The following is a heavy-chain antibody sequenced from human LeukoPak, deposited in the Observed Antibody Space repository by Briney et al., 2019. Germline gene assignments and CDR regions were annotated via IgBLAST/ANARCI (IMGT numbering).Heavy chain of an antibody. CDR2: IYYSGST. V-gene: IGHV4-39*07. CDR3: ARESAYYYDSSGYYYAYFQH. D-gene: IGHD3-22*01. CDR1: GGSISSSSYY. J-gene: IGHJ1*01. Sequence: SETLSLTCTVSGGSISSSSYYWGWIRQPPGKGLEWIGSIYYSGSTYYNPSLKSRVTISVDTSKNQFSLKLSSVTAADTAVYYCARESAYYYDSSGYYYAYFQHWGQGTLVTVSS.